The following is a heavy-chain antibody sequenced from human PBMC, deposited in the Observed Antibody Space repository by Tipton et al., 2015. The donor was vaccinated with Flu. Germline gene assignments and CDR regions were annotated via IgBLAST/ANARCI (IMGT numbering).Heavy chain of an antibody. D-gene: IGHD3-22*01. CDR2: INYNGGT. CDR3: ARAPYSDYDTSGSSFDY. V-gene: IGHV4-61*08. J-gene: IGHJ4*02. CDR1: GGSISTSGYY. Sequence: TLSLTCTVSGGSISTSGYYWGWIRQPPGKGLEWIGFINYNGGTDYNPSLKSRVTISVDTSKNQFSLRLSSVTAADTAVYYCARAPYSDYDTSGSSFDYWGQGTLVTVSS.